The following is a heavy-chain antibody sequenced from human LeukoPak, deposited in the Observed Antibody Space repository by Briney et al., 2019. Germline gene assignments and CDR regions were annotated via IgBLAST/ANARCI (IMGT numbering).Heavy chain of an antibody. CDR2: IFHSGIA. Sequence: SETLSLTCEVSNYPITSDYYWVWIRQPPGQGLEWIGQIFHSGIAHYNPSLKSRVTMSVDTSRSQFSVNLNSVTAADTAVYYCARAGFGTAYNRFYYYMVVWGKGTTVTVSS. D-gene: IGHD3-16*01. CDR3: ARAGFGTAYNRFYYYMVV. J-gene: IGHJ6*03. V-gene: IGHV4-38-2*01. CDR1: NYPITSDYY.